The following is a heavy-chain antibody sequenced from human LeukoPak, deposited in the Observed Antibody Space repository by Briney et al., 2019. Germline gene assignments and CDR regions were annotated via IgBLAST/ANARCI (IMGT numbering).Heavy chain of an antibody. V-gene: IGHV3-21*01. J-gene: IGHJ3*02. Sequence: GGSVRLSCAASRFTFSSYSMNWVRQAPGTGLEWVSSMSSSSKYISYADSVKGRFTISRDNAKNSLFLQMNSLRAEDTAVYYCARGSISIAVAADAFDIWGQGTMVTVSS. CDR1: RFTFSSYS. CDR2: MSSSSKYI. CDR3: ARGSISIAVAADAFDI. D-gene: IGHD6-19*01.